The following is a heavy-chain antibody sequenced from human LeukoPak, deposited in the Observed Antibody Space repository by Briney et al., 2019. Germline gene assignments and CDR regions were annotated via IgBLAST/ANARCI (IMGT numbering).Heavy chain of an antibody. Sequence: GASVKVSCKASGYTFTSYAMNWVRQAPGQGLEWMGWINTNTGNPTYAQGFTGRFVFSLDTSVSTAYLQISSLKAEDTAVYFCAGIPVFGVVLHQEPVWGKGTTVTVSS. V-gene: IGHV7-4-1*02. CDR1: GYTFTSYA. CDR2: INTNTGNP. D-gene: IGHD3-3*01. J-gene: IGHJ6*04. CDR3: AGIPVFGVVLHQEPV.